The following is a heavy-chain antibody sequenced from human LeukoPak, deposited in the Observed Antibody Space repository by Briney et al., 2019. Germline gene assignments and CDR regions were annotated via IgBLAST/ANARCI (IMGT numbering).Heavy chain of an antibody. CDR3: AKSGYCSGGSCYDYFQH. CDR1: GFIFSGYG. J-gene: IGHJ1*01. Sequence: GGSLRLSCAASGFIFSGYGMHWVRQAPGKGLQWVTFIRYEGSNKYYADSVKGRFTISRDNSKNTLYLQMNSLRAEDTAVYYCAKSGYCSGGSCYDYFQHWGQGTLVTVSS. CDR2: IRYEGSNK. V-gene: IGHV3-30*02. D-gene: IGHD2-15*01.